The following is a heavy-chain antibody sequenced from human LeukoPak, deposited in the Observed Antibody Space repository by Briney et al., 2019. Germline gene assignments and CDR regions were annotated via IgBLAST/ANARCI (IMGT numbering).Heavy chain of an antibody. J-gene: IGHJ5*02. CDR3: TIDPPDSGWAFWS. CDR1: AFTFSNYA. CDR2: IWRGGNFK. V-gene: IGHV3-23*03. Sequence: GGSLRLSCAASAFTFSNYAMSWVRQAPGKGLEWVAMIWRGGNFKYYADSVKGRFTISRDDSRDRLYLQMHSLRAEDAAVYYCTIDPPDSGWAFWSWGQGALVTVSS. D-gene: IGHD6-19*01.